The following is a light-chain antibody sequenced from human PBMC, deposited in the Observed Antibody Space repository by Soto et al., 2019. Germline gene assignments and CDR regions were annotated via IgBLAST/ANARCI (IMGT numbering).Light chain of an antibody. Sequence: DIQMTQSPSTLSGSVGDRVTITCRASQTISSWLAWYKQKPGKAPKLLIYKASTLKSGVPSRFSGSGSGTDFTLTISSLQPDDFATYYCQHYNSYSEACGQGTKVERK. V-gene: IGKV1-5*03. CDR2: KAS. CDR1: QTISSW. CDR3: QHYNSYSEA. J-gene: IGKJ1*01.